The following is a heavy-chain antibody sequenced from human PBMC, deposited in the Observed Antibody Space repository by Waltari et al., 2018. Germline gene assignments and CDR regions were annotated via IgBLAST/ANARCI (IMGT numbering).Heavy chain of an antibody. CDR3: ARGGIAGAGDH. V-gene: IGHV3-48*01. CDR1: GFRFTSFR. J-gene: IGHJ4*02. CDR2: ISSGGSTV. D-gene: IGHD6-13*01. Sequence: EVQILESGGGLVQSGGSLRHSCAASGFRFTSFRFTWVRQAPGKGREWISYISSGGSTVYYADSVRGRFTVSRDSAQNSLFLHMDSLRVEDTAVYFCARGGIAGAGDHWGQGTLVTVSP.